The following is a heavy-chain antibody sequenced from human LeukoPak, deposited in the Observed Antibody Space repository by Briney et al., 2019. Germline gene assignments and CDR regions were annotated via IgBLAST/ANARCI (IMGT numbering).Heavy chain of an antibody. J-gene: IGHJ5*02. D-gene: IGHD3-3*01. CDR3: AREPRPITIFGVVIGNNWFDP. CDR2: INHSGST. CDR1: GGSFSGYY. Sequence: TSSETPSLTCAVYGGSFSGYYWSWIRQPPGKGLEWIGEINHSGSTNYNPSLKSRVTISVDTSKNQFSLKLSSVTAADTAVYYCAREPRPITIFGVVIGNNWFDPWGQGTLVTVSS. V-gene: IGHV4-34*01.